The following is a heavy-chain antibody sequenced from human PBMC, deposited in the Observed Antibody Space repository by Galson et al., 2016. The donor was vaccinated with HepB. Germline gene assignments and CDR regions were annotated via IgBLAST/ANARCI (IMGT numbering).Heavy chain of an antibody. J-gene: IGHJ6*04. D-gene: IGHD6-19*01. V-gene: IGHV4-39*01. Sequence: SETLSLTCNVSGGSINTNNFYWGWVRQLPGKGLEWVGSIYYSGTTHFNPSLKSRVTLSVDTAKSQFPLRLNSMTAADTAVYYCARHGPVSRTYYTMDVWGVGTTVIVPS. CDR1: GGSINTNNFY. CDR3: ARHGPVSRTYYTMDV. CDR2: IYYSGTT.